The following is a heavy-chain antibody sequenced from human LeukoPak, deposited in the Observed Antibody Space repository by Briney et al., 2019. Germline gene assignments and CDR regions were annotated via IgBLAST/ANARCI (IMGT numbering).Heavy chain of an antibody. Sequence: GASVKVSCKASGYTFTSFVISWVRQAPGQGLEWMGWISAYNGNTNYAQKLQGRVTMTTDTSTSTVYIELRSLRSDDTAVFYCARARAIAYGDSVLFDYWGQGTLVTVSS. J-gene: IGHJ4*02. D-gene: IGHD4-17*01. V-gene: IGHV1-18*01. CDR1: GYTFTSFV. CDR2: ISAYNGNT. CDR3: ARARAIAYGDSVLFDY.